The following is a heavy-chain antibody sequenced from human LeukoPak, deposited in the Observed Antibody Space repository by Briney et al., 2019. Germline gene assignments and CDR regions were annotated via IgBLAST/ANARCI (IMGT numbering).Heavy chain of an antibody. D-gene: IGHD5-18*01. Sequence: PGGSLRLSCAASGFTFSSYSMNWVRQAPGKGLEWVSSISSSSSYIYYADSVKGRFTISRDNAKNSLYLQMNSLRAEDTAVYYCARDLRGYSYGYYYYYMDVWGKGTTVTVS. CDR1: GFTFSSYS. CDR2: ISSSSSYI. V-gene: IGHV3-21*01. J-gene: IGHJ6*03. CDR3: ARDLRGYSYGYYYYYMDV.